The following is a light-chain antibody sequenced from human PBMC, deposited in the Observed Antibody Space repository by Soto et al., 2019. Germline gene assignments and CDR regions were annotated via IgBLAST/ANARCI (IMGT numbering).Light chain of an antibody. CDR2: AAS. CDR1: QGISSY. J-gene: IGKJ1*01. Sequence: DIQLTQSPSFLSSSVGDRVTITCRASQGISSYLAWYQQKPGKAPKLLMYAASNLQSGVPSRFSGSGSGTEFTLTISSLQPEDFATYYCQQYNDYSWTFXQGTKVDIK. V-gene: IGKV1-9*01. CDR3: QQYNDYSWT.